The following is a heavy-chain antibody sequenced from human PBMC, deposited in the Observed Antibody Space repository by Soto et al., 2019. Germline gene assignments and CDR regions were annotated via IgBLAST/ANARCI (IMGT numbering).Heavy chain of an antibody. Sequence: QVQLVQSGAEVKKTGSSVKLSCKASGGTFSSYAFSWVRQAPRQGLEWMGGSIPMFRPPNYAQKFRDRVTITADESTTTLYVELTGLKSDDTALYFCASMPSVILNSYGFVTPFDIWGQGPMVTVSS. D-gene: IGHD2-2*01. CDR2: SIPMFRPP. CDR1: GGTFSSYA. V-gene: IGHV1-69*12. CDR3: ASMPSVILNSYGFVTPFDI. J-gene: IGHJ3*02.